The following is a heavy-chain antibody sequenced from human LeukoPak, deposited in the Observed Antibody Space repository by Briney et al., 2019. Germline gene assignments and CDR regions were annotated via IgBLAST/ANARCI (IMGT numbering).Heavy chain of an antibody. J-gene: IGHJ4*02. CDR1: AFTFSSFG. V-gene: IGHV3-33*01. D-gene: IGHD3-10*01. Sequence: GRSLRLSCAASAFTFSSFGMHWVRQAPAKGLEWGAVIWYDGSNKYYAYCVEGRFTISRDKSKTTLYLLMSSLRAEDTAVYYCARDRESWYFDFWGQGTLVTVSS. CDR2: IWYDGSNK. CDR3: ARDRESWYFDF.